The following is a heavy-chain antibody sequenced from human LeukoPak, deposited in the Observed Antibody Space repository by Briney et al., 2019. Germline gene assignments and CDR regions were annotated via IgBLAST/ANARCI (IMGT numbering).Heavy chain of an antibody. CDR1: GFTVSSNY. CDR3: ARQLSGYYYDY. J-gene: IGHJ4*02. Sequence: GSLRLSCVASGFTVSSNYMTWVRQAPGKGLEWVSVIYSGGSTNYAGTVKGRFTISRDNSKNTMYLQMNSLRAEDTAVYYCARQLSGYYYDYWGQGTLVTVSS. V-gene: IGHV3-53*01. CDR2: IYSGGST. D-gene: IGHD3-22*01.